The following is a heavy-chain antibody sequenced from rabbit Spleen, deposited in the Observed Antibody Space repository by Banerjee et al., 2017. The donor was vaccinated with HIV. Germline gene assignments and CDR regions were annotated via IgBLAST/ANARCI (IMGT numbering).Heavy chain of an antibody. CDR3: ARDPVDGGRVAGYPAYFNL. D-gene: IGHD7-1*01. V-gene: IGHV1S45*01. CDR2: IDTNDGDT. Sequence: LEESGGGLVKPGGTLTLTCTVSGFSFSSNWICWVRQAPGKGLEWIACIDTNDGDTDYANWPKGRFTISKTSSTTVSLQMTSLTAADTATYFCARDPVDGGRVAGYPAYFNLWGPGTLVTVS. CDR1: GFSFSSNW. J-gene: IGHJ4*01.